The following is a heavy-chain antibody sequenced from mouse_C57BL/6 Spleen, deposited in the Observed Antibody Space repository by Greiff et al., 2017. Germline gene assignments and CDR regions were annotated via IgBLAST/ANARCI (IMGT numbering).Heavy chain of an antibody. D-gene: IGHD1-1*02. CDR1: GFSLTSYG. Sequence: QVQLKESGPGLVAPSQSLSITCTVSGFSLTSYGVHWVRQPPGKGLEWLVVIWSDGNTTYNSALKSRLSISTDNSKSQVFLIMNSLQTDDTAMYYCARVYGGYLDYWGQGTTLTVSS. V-gene: IGHV2-6*03. CDR3: ARVYGGYLDY. CDR2: IWSDGNT. J-gene: IGHJ2*01.